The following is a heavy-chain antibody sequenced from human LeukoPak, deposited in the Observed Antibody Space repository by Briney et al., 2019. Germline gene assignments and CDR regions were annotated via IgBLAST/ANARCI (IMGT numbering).Heavy chain of an antibody. D-gene: IGHD5-24*01. CDR3: VRWRDGYIYDY. CDR2: VKGDSGVT. CDR1: GYTFTGYY. Sequence: ASVKVSCKASGYTFTGYYMHWVRQAPGQGLEWMGWVKGDSGVTYYAREFQGRVTMTRDTSINTAYMELSRLRSDDTAVYYCVRWRDGYIYDYWGQGTPVTVSS. V-gene: IGHV1-2*02. J-gene: IGHJ4*02.